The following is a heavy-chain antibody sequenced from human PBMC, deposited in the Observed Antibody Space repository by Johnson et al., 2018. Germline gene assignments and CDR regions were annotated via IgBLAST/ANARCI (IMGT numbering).Heavy chain of an antibody. V-gene: IGHV3-23*04. D-gene: IGHD2-15*01. CDR1: GFTFSSYA. CDR3: ANLGVYCSGGSCSARPNYYYYGMDV. CDR2: ISGSGGST. Sequence: EVQLVESGGGVVQPGRSLRLSCAASGFTFSSYAMSWVRQAPGKGLEWVSAISGSGGSTYYADSVKGRFTISRDNSKNTLYLQMNSLRAGDTAVYYCANLGVYCSGGSCSARPNYYYYGMDVWGQGTTVTVSS. J-gene: IGHJ6*02.